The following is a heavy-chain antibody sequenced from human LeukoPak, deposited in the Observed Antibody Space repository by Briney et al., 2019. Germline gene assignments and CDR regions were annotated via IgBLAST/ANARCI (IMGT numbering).Heavy chain of an antibody. J-gene: IGHJ4*02. CDR1: GFTFSSYG. D-gene: IGHD4-23*01. Sequence: GGSLRLSCAASGFTFSSYGMHWVRQAPGKGLEWVAFIRYDGSNKYYADSVKGRFTISRDNSKNTLYLQMNSLRAEDTAVYYCAKDSRVGYRTTVVTHFDYWGQGTLVTVSS. V-gene: IGHV3-30*02. CDR2: IRYDGSNK. CDR3: AKDSRVGYRTTVVTHFDY.